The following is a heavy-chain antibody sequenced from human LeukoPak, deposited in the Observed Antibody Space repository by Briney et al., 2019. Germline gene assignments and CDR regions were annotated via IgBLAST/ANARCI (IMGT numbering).Heavy chain of an antibody. CDR1: GFTFSNYW. J-gene: IGHJ4*02. CDR3: AKDRGWLQFDY. D-gene: IGHD5-24*01. V-gene: IGHV3-7*01. CDR2: IKEDGSEM. Sequence: GGSLRLSCAASGFTFSNYWMNWVRQAPGKGLEWVAIIKEDGSEMNYVESVKGRCTISRDHAKNSLYLQMNSLGPEDTAVYYCAKDRGWLQFDYWGQGTLVTVSS.